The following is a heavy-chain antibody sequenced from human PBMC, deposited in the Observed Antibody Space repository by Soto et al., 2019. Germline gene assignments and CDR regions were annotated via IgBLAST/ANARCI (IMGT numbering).Heavy chain of an antibody. CDR1: GFTFSSYW. Sequence: EVQLVESGGGLVQPGGSLRLSSVASGFTFSSYWMHWARQAPGKGLVWVSRINSDGSSTSYADSVKGRFTISRDNAKNTLYLQMNSLRAEDTAVYYCARGGSLNWYFDLWGRGTLVTVSS. D-gene: IGHD1-26*01. J-gene: IGHJ2*01. V-gene: IGHV3-74*01. CDR3: ARGGSLNWYFDL. CDR2: INSDGSST.